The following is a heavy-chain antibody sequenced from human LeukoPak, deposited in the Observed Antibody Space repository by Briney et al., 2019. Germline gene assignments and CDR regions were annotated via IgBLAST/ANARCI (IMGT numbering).Heavy chain of an antibody. J-gene: IGHJ6*03. V-gene: IGHV3-21*01. CDR2: ISSRSTYI. Sequence: GGSLRLSCEVFGFTFSSYSMNWVRQAPGKGLEWVSSISSRSTYIYYADSVKGRFTISRDNAKNSLYLQMNSLRAEDTALYYCARDNPYDIVVVPAAPLYMDVWGKGTTVTVSS. D-gene: IGHD2-2*01. CDR3: ARDNPYDIVVVPAAPLYMDV. CDR1: GFTFSSYS.